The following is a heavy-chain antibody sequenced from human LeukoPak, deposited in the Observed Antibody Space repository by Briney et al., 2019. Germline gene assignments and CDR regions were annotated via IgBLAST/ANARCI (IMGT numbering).Heavy chain of an antibody. V-gene: IGHV3-30*02. CDR2: TRFAGSTK. J-gene: IGHJ4*02. Sequence: GGSLRLSCASSGFTFSKYGMHWVRQAPGKRLEWVAFTRFAGSTKYYRDSVKGRFTVSRDNAKNTLYLQMNSLRAEDTAVFYCARGDTVTTIDYWGQGTLVIVSS. D-gene: IGHD4-17*01. CDR3: ARGDTVTTIDY. CDR1: GFTFSKYG.